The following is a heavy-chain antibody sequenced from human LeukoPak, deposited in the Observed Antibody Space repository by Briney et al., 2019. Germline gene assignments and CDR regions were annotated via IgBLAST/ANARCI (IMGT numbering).Heavy chain of an antibody. Sequence: QPGRSLRVSCAASGFTFSSYAMHWVRQAPGKGLEWVAVISYDGSNKYYADSVKGRFTISRDNSKNTLYLQMNSLRAEDTAVYYCARDDGTQLGNYYYYYGMDVWGQGTTVTVSS. CDR1: GFTFSSYA. D-gene: IGHD6-13*01. J-gene: IGHJ6*02. CDR3: ARDDGTQLGNYYYYYGMDV. V-gene: IGHV3-30-3*01. CDR2: ISYDGSNK.